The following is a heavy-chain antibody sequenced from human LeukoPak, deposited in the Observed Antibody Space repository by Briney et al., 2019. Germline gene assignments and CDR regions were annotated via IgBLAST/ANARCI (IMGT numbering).Heavy chain of an antibody. D-gene: IGHD3-10*01. CDR3: ARDTLGEESH. CDR2: IKQDGSEE. J-gene: IGHJ4*02. Sequence: GSLRLSCAASGFTFNSYAMTWVRQAPGKGLEWVANIKQDGSEEHYVDSVKGRFTISRDNAKNSLYLQMNSLRAEDTAVYYCARDTLGEESHWGQGTLVTVSS. CDR1: GFTFNSYA. V-gene: IGHV3-7*01.